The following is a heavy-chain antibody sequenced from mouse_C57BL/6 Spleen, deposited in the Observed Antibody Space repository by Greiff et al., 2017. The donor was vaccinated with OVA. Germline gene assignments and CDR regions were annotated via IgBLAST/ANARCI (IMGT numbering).Heavy chain of an antibody. J-gene: IGHJ1*03. V-gene: IGHV1-18*01. Sequence: VQLKQSGPELVKPGASVKIPCKASGYTFTDYNMDWVKQSHGKSLEWIGDINPNNGGTIYNQKFKGKATLTVDKSSSTAYMELRSLTSEDTAVYYCARRHYGSSYYFDVWGTGTTVTVSS. D-gene: IGHD1-1*01. CDR1: GYTFTDYN. CDR2: INPNNGGT. CDR3: ARRHYGSSYYFDV.